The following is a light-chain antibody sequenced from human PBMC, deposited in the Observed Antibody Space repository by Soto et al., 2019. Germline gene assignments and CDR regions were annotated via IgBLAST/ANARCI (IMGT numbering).Light chain of an antibody. Sequence: EIVLTQSPGTLSLSPGDRVTLSCRASQRLSSNYLAWYQQKPGQAPSLLIYATSSRATGIPDRFSGSGSGTDFTLTISRLEPEDFAVYYCQQYYSTFMYTFGQGTKLEIK. CDR3: QQYYSTFMYT. J-gene: IGKJ2*01. V-gene: IGKV3-20*01. CDR1: QRLSSNY. CDR2: ATS.